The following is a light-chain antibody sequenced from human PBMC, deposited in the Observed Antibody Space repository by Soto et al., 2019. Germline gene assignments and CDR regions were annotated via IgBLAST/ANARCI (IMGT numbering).Light chain of an antibody. V-gene: IGLV4-69*01. CDR1: SGHSSYA. Sequence: QSVLTQSPSASASLGPSVKLTCTRTSGHSSYAIAWDQQQPEKGPRYLMKLNSDGSHCEGDGSPDRFSGSSTGAERDLTISSRESEDDGDYYCQTWGTGIQVFGGGTKLTVL. J-gene: IGLJ3*02. CDR3: QTWGTGIQV. CDR2: LNSDGSH.